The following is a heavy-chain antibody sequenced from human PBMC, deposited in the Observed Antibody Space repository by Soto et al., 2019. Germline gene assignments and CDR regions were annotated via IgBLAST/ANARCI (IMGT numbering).Heavy chain of an antibody. V-gene: IGHV4-31*03. J-gene: IGHJ4*02. CDR2: IYDSQNT. Sequence: SETLSLTCTVSGGSVRSGGYYWSWIRHLPGKGLEWIAYIYDSQNTYYNPSLASRVSISVDASENQFSLRLASVTAADTAVYFCERDSPFVTFDYWGQGALVTVSS. CDR3: ERDSPFVTFDY. CDR1: GGSVRSGGYY. D-gene: IGHD6-6*01.